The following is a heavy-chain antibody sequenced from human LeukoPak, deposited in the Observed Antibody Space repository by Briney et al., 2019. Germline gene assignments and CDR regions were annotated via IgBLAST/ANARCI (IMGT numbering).Heavy chain of an antibody. CDR3: ARRATGNYYFDY. V-gene: IGHV3-66*02. D-gene: IGHD1-14*01. CDR1: GFTVSSNY. Sequence: GGSLRLSCAASGFTVSSNYMSWVRQAPGKGLEWVSVIYSGGSRYYADSVKGRFTISRDNSKNTLYLQMNSLRAEDTAVYYCARRATGNYYFDYWGQGTLVTVSS. J-gene: IGHJ4*02. CDR2: IYSGGSR.